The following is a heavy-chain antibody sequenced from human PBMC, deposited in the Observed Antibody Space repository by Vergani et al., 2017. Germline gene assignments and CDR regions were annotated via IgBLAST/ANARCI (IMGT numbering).Heavy chain of an antibody. Sequence: EVHLLESGGGLIQPGGSLRISCAASGFTFSTYTMNWVRQAPGKGLEWLSSITPGSDYIYYADSVKGRFTISRDNSKNTVYLEMNSLRSEDTAIYYCAKDYSMRYYHDLFDQWGQGTLVTVSS. CDR2: ITPGSDYI. J-gene: IGHJ4*02. CDR1: GFTFSTYT. CDR3: AKDYSMRYYHDLFDQ. D-gene: IGHD3-22*01. V-gene: IGHV3-21*01.